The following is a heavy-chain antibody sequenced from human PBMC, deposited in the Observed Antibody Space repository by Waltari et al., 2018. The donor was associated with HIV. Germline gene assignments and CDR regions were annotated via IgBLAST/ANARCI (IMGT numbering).Heavy chain of an antibody. J-gene: IGHJ5*02. CDR1: GGSFISSH. Sequence: QVQLQESGPGLVKPSETLSLTCSVSGGSFISSHWSWIRQPPGKGLEWTGYIYYTGRTNCNPSLKSLVTIAVDTSKNQFSLRLSSVTAADTAVYYGARALFGVVSNWFDPWGQGTLVTVSS. D-gene: IGHD3-3*01. V-gene: IGHV4-59*01. CDR2: IYYTGRT. CDR3: ARALFGVVSNWFDP.